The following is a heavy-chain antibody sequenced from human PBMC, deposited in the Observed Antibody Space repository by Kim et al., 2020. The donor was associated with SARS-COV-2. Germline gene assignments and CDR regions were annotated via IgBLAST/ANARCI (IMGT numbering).Heavy chain of an antibody. Sequence: ADSVKGRLTISRDNSKNTLYLQMSSLRAEDTAVYYCVNLSPPYYYYGMDVWGQGTTVTVSS. CDR3: VNLSPPYYYYGMDV. V-gene: IGHV3-64D*09. J-gene: IGHJ6*02.